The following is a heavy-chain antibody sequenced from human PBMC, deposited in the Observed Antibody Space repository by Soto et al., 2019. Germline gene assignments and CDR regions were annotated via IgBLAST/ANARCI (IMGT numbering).Heavy chain of an antibody. V-gene: IGHV1-18*04. Sequence: QVQLVQSGDEVKKPGASVKVSCTTSGYTFTNHGINWVRQAPGQGLEWMGWINPYSANANYAQKLQGRVTMTTDTSTSTAYMDLRSLASDDTAVYYCARDRVAGIWGDAFDIWGQGTIVTVSS. J-gene: IGHJ3*02. D-gene: IGHD3-16*01. CDR2: INPYSANA. CDR1: GYTFTNHG. CDR3: ARDRVAGIWGDAFDI.